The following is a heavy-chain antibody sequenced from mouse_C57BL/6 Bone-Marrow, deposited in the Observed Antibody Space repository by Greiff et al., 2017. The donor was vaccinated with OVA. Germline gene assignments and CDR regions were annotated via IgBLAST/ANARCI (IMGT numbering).Heavy chain of an antibody. V-gene: IGHV14-4*01. CDR1: GFNITDDY. Sequence: EVQLQQSGAELVRPGASVKISCKASGFNITDDYMHWVKQRPEQGLEWIGWIDPGNGGTEYDSKFQGKATITADTSSNTAYLQLSSLTSEDTAVYYGTSYGYDEDWYFDVWGTGTTVTVSS. CDR2: IDPGNGGT. D-gene: IGHD2-2*01. J-gene: IGHJ1*03. CDR3: TSYGYDEDWYFDV.